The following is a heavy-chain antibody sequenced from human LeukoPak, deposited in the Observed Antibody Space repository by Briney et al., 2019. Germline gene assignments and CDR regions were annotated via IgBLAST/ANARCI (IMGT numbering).Heavy chain of an antibody. CDR3: ARAYDFWSGYYFDY. Sequence: SETLSLTCTVSGGSISSHYWSWIRQPPGKGLEWIGYIYYKGSTNYNPSLKSRVTISVDTSKNQFSLKLSSVTAADTAVYYCARAYDFWSGYYFDYWGQGTLVTVSS. D-gene: IGHD3-3*01. CDR1: GGSISSHY. V-gene: IGHV4-59*11. J-gene: IGHJ4*02. CDR2: IYYKGST.